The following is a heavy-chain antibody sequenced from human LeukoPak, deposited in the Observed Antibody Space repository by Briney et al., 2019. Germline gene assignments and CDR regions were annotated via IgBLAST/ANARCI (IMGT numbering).Heavy chain of an antibody. J-gene: IGHJ5*02. CDR1: GFTFSSYS. D-gene: IGHD3-22*01. Sequence: GGSLRLSRVAPGFTFSSYSMNWVRQAPGRGLEWVSSISSSSSYIFYADSVKGRFTISKDNAKNSLYLQMNSLRAEDTAVYYCARDTGLGRYYDSSGYYSAGRWFDPWGQGTLVTVSS. CDR2: ISSSSSYI. CDR3: ARDTGLGRYYDSSGYYSAGRWFDP. V-gene: IGHV3-21*01.